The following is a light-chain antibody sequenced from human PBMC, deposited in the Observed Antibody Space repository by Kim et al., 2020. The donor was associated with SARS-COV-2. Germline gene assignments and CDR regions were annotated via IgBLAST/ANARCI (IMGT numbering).Light chain of an antibody. CDR3: QRYDNYPRT. V-gene: IGKV1D-16*01. CDR2: AAS. CDR1: QSISSW. Sequence: DIQMTQSPSSLSASVGDRVTITCRASQSISSWLAWYQHKPGKAPKCLIYAASSLQSGVPSRFSGSGSGTDFTLTISSLQPEDFATYSCQRYDNYPRTFGPGTKVDIK. J-gene: IGKJ1*01.